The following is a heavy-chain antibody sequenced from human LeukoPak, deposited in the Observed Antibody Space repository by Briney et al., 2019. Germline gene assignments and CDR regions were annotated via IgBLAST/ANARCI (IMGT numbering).Heavy chain of an antibody. J-gene: IGHJ4*02. CDR1: GGSVYTSDYY. CDR3: ARIFDS. V-gene: IGHV4-39*07. CDR2: IFYTGKT. Sequence: SETLSLTCTVSGGSVYTSDYYWGWVRQPPGKGPEWIGDIFYTGKTNYNPSLKSRVSISIDTSKNQFSLKLTSVTAADTAVYYCARIFDSWGQGTLVTVSS.